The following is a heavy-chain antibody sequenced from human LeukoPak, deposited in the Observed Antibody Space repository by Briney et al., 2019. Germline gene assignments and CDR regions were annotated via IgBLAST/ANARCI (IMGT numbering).Heavy chain of an antibody. Sequence: GGSLRLSCAASGFTFSSYEMNWVRQAPGKGLEWVSYISSSGSTIYYADSVKGRFTISRDNAKNSLYLQMNSLRAEDTAVYYCARGLNYYDSSGYFYSVFAAYWGQGTLVTVSS. CDR3: ARGLNYYDSSGYFYSVFAAY. J-gene: IGHJ4*02. CDR1: GFTFSSYE. D-gene: IGHD3-22*01. CDR2: ISSSGSTI. V-gene: IGHV3-48*03.